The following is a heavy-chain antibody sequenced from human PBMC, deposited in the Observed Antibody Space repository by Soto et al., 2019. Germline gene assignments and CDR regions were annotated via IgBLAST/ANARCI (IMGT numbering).Heavy chain of an antibody. CDR1: GGSISNYY. Sequence: SETLSLTCTVSGGSISNYYWSWIRQPPGKGLEWIGFIYSSGSTNYNPSLKSRVTISVDTSKNQFALRLTSVTAADTAVYYCARLSPKYLYNWFDPWGQGALVTVSS. V-gene: IGHV4-59*01. CDR3: ARLSPKYLYNWFDP. CDR2: IYSSGST. J-gene: IGHJ5*02.